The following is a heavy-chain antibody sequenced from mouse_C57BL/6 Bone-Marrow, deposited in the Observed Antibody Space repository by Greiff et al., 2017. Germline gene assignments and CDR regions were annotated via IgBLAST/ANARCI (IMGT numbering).Heavy chain of an antibody. V-gene: IGHV1-69*01. Sequence: QVQLQQPGAELVMPGASVKLSCKASGYTFTSYWMHWVKQRPGQGLEWIGEIDPSDSYTNYNHKFKGKSTLTVDKSSSTAYMQLSSLTSEDSAVYYCASPFYGSSLDYWGQGTTLTVSS. D-gene: IGHD1-1*01. CDR3: ASPFYGSSLDY. CDR2: IDPSDSYT. CDR1: GYTFTSYW. J-gene: IGHJ2*01.